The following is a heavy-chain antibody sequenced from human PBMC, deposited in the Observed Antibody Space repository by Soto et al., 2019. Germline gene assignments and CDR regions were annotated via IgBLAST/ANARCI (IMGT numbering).Heavy chain of an antibody. D-gene: IGHD3-22*01. Sequence: SVKVSCKASGGTFSSYAISWVRQAPGQGLEWMGGIIPIFGTANYAQKFQGRVTITADESTSTAYMELSSLRSEDTAVYYCARPYLGYDSSLDAFDIWGQGTMVTVSS. CDR2: IIPIFGTA. V-gene: IGHV1-69*13. CDR1: GGTFSSYA. CDR3: ARPYLGYDSSLDAFDI. J-gene: IGHJ3*02.